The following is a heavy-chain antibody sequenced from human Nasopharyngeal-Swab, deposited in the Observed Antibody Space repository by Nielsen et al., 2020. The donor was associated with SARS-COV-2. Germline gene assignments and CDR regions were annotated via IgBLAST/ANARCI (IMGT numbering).Heavy chain of an antibody. CDR2: IYYSGST. J-gene: IGHJ4*02. D-gene: IGHD3-22*01. CDR1: GGSIGSYY. V-gene: IGHV4-59*01. CDR3: ARGPTYYYDSSERGFDY. Sequence: SETLSLTCTVSGGSIGSYYWSWIRQPPGKGLEWIGYIYYSGSTNYNPSLKSRVTISVDTSKNQFSLKLSSVTAADTAVYYCARGPTYYYDSSERGFDYWGQGTLVTVSS.